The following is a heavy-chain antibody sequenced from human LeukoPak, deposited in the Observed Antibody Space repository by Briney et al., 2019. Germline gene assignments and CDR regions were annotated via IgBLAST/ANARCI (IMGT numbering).Heavy chain of an antibody. V-gene: IGHV3-53*01. Sequence: PGGSLRLSCAASGFTVSSNYMSWVRQAPGKGLEWVSVIYSGGSTYYADSVKGRFTISRDNSKNTLYLQMDGLRADDTAVYYCARCKGRHGSGSYWAWWFDPWGQRTLVTVSS. CDR2: IYSGGST. CDR3: ARCKGRHGSGSYWAWWFDP. CDR1: GFTVSSNY. J-gene: IGHJ5*02. D-gene: IGHD3-10*01.